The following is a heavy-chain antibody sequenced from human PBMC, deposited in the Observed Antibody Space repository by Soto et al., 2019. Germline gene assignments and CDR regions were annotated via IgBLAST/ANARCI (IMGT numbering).Heavy chain of an antibody. CDR1: GFSLTNDGMG. CDR2: IFSNDVK. Sequence: QVTLKESGPVLVKPTETLTLTCTVSGFSLTNDGMGVSWIRQTPGKALEWLAHIFSNDVKYYTASLRSRLTISKDTATRHVVLTRTNMDPADTATYYCARAHGSSSVDYWGQGTLVTVSS. CDR3: ARAHGSSSVDY. J-gene: IGHJ4*02. D-gene: IGHD5-12*01. V-gene: IGHV2-26*01.